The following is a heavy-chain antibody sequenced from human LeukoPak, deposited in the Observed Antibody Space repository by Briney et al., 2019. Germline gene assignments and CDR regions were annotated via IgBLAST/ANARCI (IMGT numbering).Heavy chain of an antibody. Sequence: ASVKVSCKISGYSLTELAIHWVRQAPGKGLEWMGGSDPEDVKTSFAEKFQGRVTFTEDTSTDAAFMELSRLRSDDTAVYYCATFQAYANSGHLRPYFDYWGQGTLVTVSS. D-gene: IGHD3-22*01. CDR1: GYSLTELA. CDR2: SDPEDVKT. CDR3: ATFQAYANSGHLRPYFDY. V-gene: IGHV1-24*01. J-gene: IGHJ4*02.